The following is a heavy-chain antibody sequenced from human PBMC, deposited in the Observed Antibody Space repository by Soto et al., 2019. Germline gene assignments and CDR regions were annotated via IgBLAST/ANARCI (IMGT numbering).Heavy chain of an antibody. CDR2: IYPSDSDT. Sequence: LGESLKISCKGSGYSFTSYWIGWVRQMPGKGLEWMGIIYPSDSDTRYGPSFQGQVTISADKSISTAYLQWSSLKASGTAMYYCASGPTAAAGSFDYWGQGTLVTVSS. D-gene: IGHD6-13*01. CDR1: GYSFTSYW. V-gene: IGHV5-51*01. J-gene: IGHJ4*02. CDR3: ASGPTAAAGSFDY.